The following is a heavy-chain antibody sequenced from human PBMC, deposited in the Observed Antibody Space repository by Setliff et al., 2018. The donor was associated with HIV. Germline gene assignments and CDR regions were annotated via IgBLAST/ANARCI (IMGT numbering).Heavy chain of an antibody. D-gene: IGHD3-10*01. CDR3: ARHDITLVRGLV. J-gene: IGHJ6*02. V-gene: IGHV4-38-2*01. Sequence: SETLSLTCPVSGYSISSGYYWGWIRQPPGRGLEWIGAIHHSGNTYYNPSLKGRVTISVDTSKNLFSLKVNSVTAADTAVYYCARHDITLVRGLVWGQGTTVTVSS. CDR1: GYSISSGYY. CDR2: IHHSGNT.